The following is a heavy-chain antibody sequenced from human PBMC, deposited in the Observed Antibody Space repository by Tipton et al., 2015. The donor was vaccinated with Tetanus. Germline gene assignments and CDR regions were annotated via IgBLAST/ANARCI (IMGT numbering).Heavy chain of an antibody. CDR2: ISPGDSDA. D-gene: IGHD3-10*01. Sequence: VQLVQSGAEVKKPGESLKISCQASGHNSRSYWISWVRQMPGKGLEWMGIISPGDSDATYSPSFQGQVTISLDKTISTAYLQWASLKPSDTATYFCARLPKHYSASGSTWGQGTQVTVSS. CDR3: ARLPKHYSASGST. J-gene: IGHJ5*02. CDR1: GHNSRSYW. V-gene: IGHV5-51*01.